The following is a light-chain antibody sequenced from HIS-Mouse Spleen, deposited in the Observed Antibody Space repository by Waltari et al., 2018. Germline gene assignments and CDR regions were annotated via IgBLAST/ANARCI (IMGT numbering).Light chain of an antibody. CDR1: ALPKKY. CDR2: KDS. Sequence: SYELTQPPSVSVSLGQMARITCSGEALPKKYAYWYQQKPGQFPVLVIYKDSERPSGIPVRFAGSSSGTIVTLTISGVQAEDEADYYCLSADSSGTWVFGGGTKLTVL. CDR3: LSADSSGTWV. V-gene: IGLV3-16*01. J-gene: IGLJ3*02.